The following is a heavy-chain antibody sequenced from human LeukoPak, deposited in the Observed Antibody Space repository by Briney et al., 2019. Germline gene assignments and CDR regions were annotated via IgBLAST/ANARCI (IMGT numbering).Heavy chain of an antibody. CDR3: ARRGRDKPRLGYYYYYMDV. J-gene: IGHJ6*03. Sequence: PSETLSLTCAVSGYSISSGYYWGWVRQPPGKGLEWIGTIYHSGSTYYNPSLKSRATSSVDTTKNQFSLKLSSVTAADTTVYYCARRGRDKPRLGYYYYYMDVWGKGTTVTVSS. CDR1: GYSISSGYY. CDR2: IYHSGST. V-gene: IGHV4-38-2*01. D-gene: IGHD6-19*01.